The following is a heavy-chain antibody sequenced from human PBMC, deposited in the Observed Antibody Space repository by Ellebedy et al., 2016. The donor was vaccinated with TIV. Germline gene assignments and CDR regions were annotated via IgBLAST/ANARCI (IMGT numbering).Heavy chain of an antibody. CDR3: ARGIDSGSYYYGSGSQNFDY. J-gene: IGHJ4*02. CDR1: GGSIRNYY. Sequence: MPSETLSLTCTVSGGSIRNYYCTWIRQPPGKGLEWIGHMYYSGSSNYNPSLKSRVTMSIDTSKNQFSLKLSSVTAADTAVYYCARGIDSGSYYYGSGSQNFDYWGQGTLVTVSS. V-gene: IGHV4-59*01. D-gene: IGHD3-10*01. CDR2: MYYSGSS.